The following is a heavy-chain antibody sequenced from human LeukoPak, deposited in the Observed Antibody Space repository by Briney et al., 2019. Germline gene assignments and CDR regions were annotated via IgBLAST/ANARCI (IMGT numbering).Heavy chain of an antibody. D-gene: IGHD3-22*01. J-gene: IGHJ4*02. Sequence: ASVKVSCKASGYTFTSYAMHWVRQAPGQRLEWMGWINAGNGNTKYSQEFQGRVTITRDTSASTAYMELSSLRSEDMAVYYCAREGNDSSGYYLESFDYWGQGTLVTVSS. V-gene: IGHV1-3*03. CDR2: INAGNGNT. CDR1: GYTFTSYA. CDR3: AREGNDSSGYYLESFDY.